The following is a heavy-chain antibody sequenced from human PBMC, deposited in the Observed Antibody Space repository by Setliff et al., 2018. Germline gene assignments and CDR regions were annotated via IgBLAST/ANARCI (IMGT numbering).Heavy chain of an antibody. CDR3: FGAGTCSY. Sequence: PGGSLRLSCAASGFTLNTYGISWVRQAPGKGLEWVTFIRSDGNKKYFGDSVRGRFSISRDNARNSLSLQMNNLRTEDTAVYYCFGAGTCSYWGQGTLVTVSS. D-gene: IGHD3-10*01. CDR2: IRSDGNKK. V-gene: IGHV3-30*02. J-gene: IGHJ4*02. CDR1: GFTLNTYG.